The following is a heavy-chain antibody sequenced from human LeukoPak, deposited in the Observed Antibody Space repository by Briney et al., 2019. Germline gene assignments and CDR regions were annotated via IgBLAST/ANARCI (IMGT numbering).Heavy chain of an antibody. Sequence: PSETLSLTCTVSGDSISSSSNYWGWIRQPPEKGLEWIGSIHYSGSTYYNPSVGGRVTISVDTSKNRFSLKLSSVTAADTAVYYCARLGSGWYYFDFWGQGTLVTVSS. D-gene: IGHD6-19*01. CDR1: GDSISSSSNY. CDR3: ARLGSGWYYFDF. J-gene: IGHJ4*02. CDR2: IHYSGST. V-gene: IGHV4-39*01.